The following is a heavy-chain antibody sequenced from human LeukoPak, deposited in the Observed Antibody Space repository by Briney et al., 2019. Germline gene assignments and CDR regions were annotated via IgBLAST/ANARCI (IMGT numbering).Heavy chain of an antibody. V-gene: IGHV4-59*08. CDR2: IYYSGST. Sequence: SETLSLTCTVSGGSISSYYWSWIRQAPGKGLEWIGYIYYSGSTNYNPSLKSRVTISVDTSKNQFSLKLSSVTAADTAVYYCARHESSVVPSSFDYWGQGTLVTVSS. CDR1: GGSISSYY. J-gene: IGHJ4*02. D-gene: IGHD2-2*01. CDR3: ARHESSVVPSSFDY.